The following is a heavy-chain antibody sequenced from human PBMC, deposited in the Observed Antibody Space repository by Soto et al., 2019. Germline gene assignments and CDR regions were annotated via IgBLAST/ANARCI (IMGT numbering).Heavy chain of an antibody. J-gene: IGHJ4*02. CDR2: ISYDGSNK. Sequence: QVQLVESGGGVVQPGRSLRLSCAASGFTFSSYGMHWVRQAPGKRLEWVAVISYDGSNKYYADSVKGRFTISRDNSKNKLYQQMNSLRAEDTAVYYCAKDYDFSSGQDYWGQGTLVTVSS. CDR3: AKDYDFSSGQDY. V-gene: IGHV3-30*18. D-gene: IGHD3-3*01. CDR1: GFTFSSYG.